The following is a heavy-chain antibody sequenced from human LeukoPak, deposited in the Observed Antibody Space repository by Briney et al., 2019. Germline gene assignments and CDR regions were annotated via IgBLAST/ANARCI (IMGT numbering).Heavy chain of an antibody. CDR3: ARGGGRIFFGGGAYYYYMDV. D-gene: IGHD3-16*01. V-gene: IGHV4-61*02. J-gene: IGHJ6*03. Sequence: SETLSLTCTLSGGSFSSGLYYWPWIRPPAGRGREWIGRIYISGSTNYNPPLKRRATIPRDTPKNEFSLKLSAVTAAHTAVYYCARGGGRIFFGGGAYYYYMDVWGKGSTVAVSS. CDR1: GGSFSSGLYY. CDR2: IYISGST.